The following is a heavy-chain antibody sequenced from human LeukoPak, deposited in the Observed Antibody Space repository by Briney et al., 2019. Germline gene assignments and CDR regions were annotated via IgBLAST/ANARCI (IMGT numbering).Heavy chain of an antibody. CDR1: GFTFSSYG. Sequence: GGSLRLSCAASGFTFSSYGMHWVRQAPGKGLEWVAFIRCDGGNKYYADSVKGRFTISRDNSKNTLYLQMNSLRAEDTAVYYCAKGDARYYDYVWGSLSMDVWGKGTTVTVSS. CDR2: IRCDGGNK. CDR3: AKGDARYYDYVWGSLSMDV. J-gene: IGHJ6*03. V-gene: IGHV3-30*02. D-gene: IGHD3-16*01.